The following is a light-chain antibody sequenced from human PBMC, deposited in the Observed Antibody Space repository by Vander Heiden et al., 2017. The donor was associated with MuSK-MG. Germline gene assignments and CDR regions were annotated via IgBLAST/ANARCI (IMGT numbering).Light chain of an antibody. CDR2: EVS. Sequence: QSALTQPTSASGPPGQSVAISCTGTSSDVGSYNYVAWYQQHPVKAPKLMMYEVSKRPAGVPDRFSGSKSGNTAARTVSWLQAEDEADYYCSSSAGSNNLVFGGGTKLTVL. CDR3: SSSAGSNNLV. J-gene: IGLJ2*01. V-gene: IGLV2-8*01. CDR1: SSDVGSYNY.